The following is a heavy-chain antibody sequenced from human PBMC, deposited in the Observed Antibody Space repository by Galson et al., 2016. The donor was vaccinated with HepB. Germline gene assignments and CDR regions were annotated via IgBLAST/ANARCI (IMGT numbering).Heavy chain of an antibody. CDR1: GFTVSSNY. CDR2: VYSSGNT. D-gene: IGHD4-23*01. V-gene: IGHV3-53*01. J-gene: IGHJ6*02. CDR3: ARGTGGKYYYDMDV. Sequence: SLRLSCAASGFTVSSNYMSWVRQAPGKGLEWVSVVYSSGNTYYAGSVKGRFTISRDNSKNTLYLQMNSLRAEDTAVYYCARGTGGKYYYDMDVWGQGTTVTVPS.